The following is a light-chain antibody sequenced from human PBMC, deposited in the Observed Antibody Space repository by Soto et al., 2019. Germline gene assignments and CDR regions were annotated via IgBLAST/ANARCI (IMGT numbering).Light chain of an antibody. V-gene: IGLV2-14*03. CDR1: SSDVGAYNF. CDR2: DVT. J-gene: IGLJ2*01. Sequence: QSVLTQPASVSGSPGQSITISCTGTSSDVGAYNFVSWYQQHPGKAPKLIIYDVTNRPSGVSSRFSGSKSGNTASLAISGLQAEDEADYYCSSYTTINTLVFGGGTKLTVL. CDR3: SSYTTINTLV.